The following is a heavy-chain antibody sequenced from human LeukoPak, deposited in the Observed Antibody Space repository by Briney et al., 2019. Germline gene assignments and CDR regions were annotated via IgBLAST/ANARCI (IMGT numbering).Heavy chain of an antibody. D-gene: IGHD3-3*01. CDR2: ISAYNGNT. Sequence: GASVKVSCKASGYTFTSYGISWVRQAPGQGLEWMGWISAYNGNTNYAQKLQGRVTMTTDTSTSTAYMELRSLRSDDTAVYYCARVTYYGFWSGFSYYYYYMDVWGKGTTVTVSS. J-gene: IGHJ6*03. V-gene: IGHV1-18*01. CDR3: ARVTYYGFWSGFSYYYYYMDV. CDR1: GYTFTSYG.